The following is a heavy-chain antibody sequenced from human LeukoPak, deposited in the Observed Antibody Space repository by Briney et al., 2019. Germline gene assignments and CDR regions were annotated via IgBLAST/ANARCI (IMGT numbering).Heavy chain of an antibody. D-gene: IGHD1-26*01. CDR3: ARMLRTVWELPYY. J-gene: IGHJ4*02. CDR1: GYSISSGYY. Sequence: KPSETLSLTCTVSGYSISSGYYWGWLRPPPGKGLEWIGSMFHSGTTYYNPSLKSRVTISVDTAKNHFSLKLSSVTAADTAVYYCARMLRTVWELPYYWGQGTLVTVSS. V-gene: IGHV4-38-2*02. CDR2: MFHSGTT.